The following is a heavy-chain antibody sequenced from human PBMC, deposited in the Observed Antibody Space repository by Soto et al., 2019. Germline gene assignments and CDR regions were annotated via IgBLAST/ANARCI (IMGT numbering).Heavy chain of an antibody. V-gene: IGHV4-31*03. Sequence: QVQLQESGPGLVKPSQTLSLTCTVSGGSISSGGYYWSWIRQHPGKGLEWIGYIYYSGSTYYNPSLKSRVTISVYTSTNQFSLKLSSVTASDMAVYYCARDIGRVSGSYRLDYWCQGTLVTVSS. CDR2: IYYSGST. CDR1: GGSISSGGYY. J-gene: IGHJ4*02. CDR3: ARDIGRVSGSYRLDY. D-gene: IGHD1-26*01.